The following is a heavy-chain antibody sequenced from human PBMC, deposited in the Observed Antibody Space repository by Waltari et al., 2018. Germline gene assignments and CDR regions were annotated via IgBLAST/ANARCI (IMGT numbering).Heavy chain of an antibody. V-gene: IGHV4-34*01. CDR2: INHSGST. J-gene: IGHJ4*02. D-gene: IGHD3-3*01. Sequence: QVQLQQWGAGLLKPSETLSLTCAVYGGSFSGYYWSWIRQPPGKGLEWIGEINHSGSTNYNPSLKSRVTISVDTSKNQFSLKLSSVTAADTAVYYCARGVRFFFGTSRYDYWGQGTLVTVSS. CDR1: GGSFSGYY. CDR3: ARGVRFFFGTSRYDY.